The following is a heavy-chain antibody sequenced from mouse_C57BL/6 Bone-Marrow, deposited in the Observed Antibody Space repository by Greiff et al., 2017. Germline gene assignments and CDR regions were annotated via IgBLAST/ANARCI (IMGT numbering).Heavy chain of an antibody. CDR3: ARGSSYVYWYFDV. J-gene: IGHJ1*03. V-gene: IGHV1-22*01. CDR1: GYTFTDYN. Sequence: VQLQQSGPELVKPGASVKMSCKASGYTFTDYNMHWVKQSHGKSLEWIGYINPNNGGTSYNQKFKGKATLTVNKYSSTAYMELRSLTSEDSAVYYCARGSSYVYWYFDVWGTGTTVTVSS. D-gene: IGHD1-1*01. CDR2: INPNNGGT.